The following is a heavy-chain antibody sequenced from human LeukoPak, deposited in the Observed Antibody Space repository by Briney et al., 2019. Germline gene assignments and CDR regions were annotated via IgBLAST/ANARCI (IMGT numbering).Heavy chain of an antibody. D-gene: IGHD3-10*01. CDR1: GGSISSYY. Sequence: PSETLSLTCTVSGGSISSYYWSWIRQPPGKGLEWIGYIYYSRSTNYNPSLKSRVTISVDTSKNQFSLKLSSVTAADTAVYYCARDGVYYGSGANWFDPWGQGTLVTVSS. CDR3: ARDGVYYGSGANWFDP. CDR2: IYYSRST. V-gene: IGHV4-59*01. J-gene: IGHJ5*02.